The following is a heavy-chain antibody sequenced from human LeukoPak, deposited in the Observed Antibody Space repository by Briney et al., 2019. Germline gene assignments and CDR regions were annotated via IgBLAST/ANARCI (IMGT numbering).Heavy chain of an antibody. CDR2: ISYDGSNK. D-gene: IGHD6-6*01. CDR1: GFTFSSYA. Sequence: GGSLRLSCAASGFTFSSYAMHWVRQAPGRGLEWVAVISYDGSNKYYADSVKGRFTISRDNSKNTLYLQMNSLRAEDTAVYYCARDYSSSSRYFDYWGQGTLVTVSS. V-gene: IGHV3-30*04. CDR3: ARDYSSSSRYFDY. J-gene: IGHJ4*02.